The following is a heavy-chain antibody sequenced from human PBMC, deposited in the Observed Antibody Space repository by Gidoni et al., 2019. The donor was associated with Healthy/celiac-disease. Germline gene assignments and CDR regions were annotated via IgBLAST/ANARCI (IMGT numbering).Heavy chain of an antibody. CDR3: ARDMSIAARSFDY. Sequence: QVQLQESGPGLVRPSETLSLTCTVSGGSVSSGSYYWSWIRQPPGKGLEWIGYIYYSGSTNYNPSLKSRVTISVDTSKNQFSLKLSSVTAADTAVYYCARDMSIAARSFDYWGQGTLVTVSS. V-gene: IGHV4-61*01. CDR1: GGSVSSGSYY. CDR2: IYYSGST. D-gene: IGHD6-6*01. J-gene: IGHJ4*02.